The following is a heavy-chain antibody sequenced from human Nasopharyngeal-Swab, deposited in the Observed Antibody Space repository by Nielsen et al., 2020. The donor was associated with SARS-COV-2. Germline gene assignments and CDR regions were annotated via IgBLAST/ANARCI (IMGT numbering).Heavy chain of an antibody. J-gene: IGHJ6*02. CDR3: SRDRTQSFGMGYYYYGMDV. Sequence: RQAAGKGRKWVVVISYDGSNKYYADSVKGRFTISRDNSKNTLYLQVNSMRAEDPAVYFCSRDRTQSFGMGYYYYGMDVWGQGTTVTVSS. CDR2: ISYDGSNK. D-gene: IGHD3-16*01. V-gene: IGHV3-30*04.